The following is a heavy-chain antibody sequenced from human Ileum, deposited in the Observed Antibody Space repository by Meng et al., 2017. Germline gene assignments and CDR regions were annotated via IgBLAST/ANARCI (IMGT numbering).Heavy chain of an antibody. Sequence: VVQQEWGPCLVCAATILSLICTDWCGSVRTSAYQGGWCRQHPRKGLEWIENAGTNYNPTLTGRVTISVVTSKLQFFLKLTSVTASDTAVYYCERDHWGSLDYWGQGILVTVSS. CDR1: CGSVRTSAYQ. J-gene: IGHJ4*02. V-gene: IGHV4-61*08. CDR2: AGT. CDR3: ERDHWGSLDY. D-gene: IGHD7-27*01.